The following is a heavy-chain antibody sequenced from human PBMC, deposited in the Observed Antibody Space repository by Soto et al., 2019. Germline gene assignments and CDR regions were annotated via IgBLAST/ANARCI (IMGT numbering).Heavy chain of an antibody. CDR3: ARAPIGGGAPYYLDY. D-gene: IGHD3-16*01. J-gene: IGHJ4*02. CDR1: GYTFTGYY. V-gene: IGHV1-2*02. Sequence: QVPLVQSGAEVKKPGASVKVSCKASGYTFTGYYMHWVRQAPGQGPEWVGWINPNTGGTHYAQNFQGRVTLTRDTSISKAYMELSRLTSDDSAVYYCARAPIGGGAPYYLDYWGQGTLVTVSS. CDR2: INPNTGGT.